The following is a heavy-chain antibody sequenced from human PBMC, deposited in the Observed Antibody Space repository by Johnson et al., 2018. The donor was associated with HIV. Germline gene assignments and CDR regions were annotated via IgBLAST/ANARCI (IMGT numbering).Heavy chain of an antibody. V-gene: IGHV3-23*04. D-gene: IGHD1-26*01. J-gene: IGHJ3*02. CDR1: GFTFSSYG. CDR3: ARGVGATLVPNDAFDI. Sequence: VQLVESGGGVVQPGRSLRLSCAASGFTFSSYGMNWVRQAPVNGLEWVSGISGGDGTTYYTDSVKGRFTISRDNSKSTLFLQMNSLRPEDTAVYYCARGVGATLVPNDAFDIWGQGTMVTVSS. CDR2: ISGGDGTT.